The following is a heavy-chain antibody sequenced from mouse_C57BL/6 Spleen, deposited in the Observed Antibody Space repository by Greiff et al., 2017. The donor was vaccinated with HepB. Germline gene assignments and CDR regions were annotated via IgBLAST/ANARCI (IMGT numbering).Heavy chain of an antibody. CDR2: IYPGDGDT. V-gene: IGHV1-82*01. CDR3: AREVTTVVARVFDY. Sequence: QVQLKQSGPELVKPGASVKISCKASGYAFSSSWMNWVKQRPGKGLEWIGRIYPGDGDTNYNGKFKGKATLTADKSSSTAYMQLSSLTSEDSAVYFCAREVTTVVARVFDYWGQGTTLTVSS. D-gene: IGHD1-1*01. CDR1: GYAFSSSW. J-gene: IGHJ2*01.